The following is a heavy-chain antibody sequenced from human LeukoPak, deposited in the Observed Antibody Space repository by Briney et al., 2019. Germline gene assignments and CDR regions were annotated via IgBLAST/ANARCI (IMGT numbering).Heavy chain of an antibody. CDR2: INHSGST. Sequence: SETLSLTCAVYGGSFSGYYWSWIRQPPGKGLEWIGEINHSGSTNYNPSLKSRVTISVDTSKNQYSLKLSSVTAADTAVYYCARSSGYYFDYWGQGTLVTVSS. J-gene: IGHJ4*02. V-gene: IGHV4-34*01. CDR3: ARSSGYYFDY. CDR1: GGSFSGYY.